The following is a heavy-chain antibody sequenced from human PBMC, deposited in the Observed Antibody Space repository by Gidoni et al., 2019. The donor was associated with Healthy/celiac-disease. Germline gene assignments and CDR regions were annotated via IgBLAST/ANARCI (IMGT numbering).Heavy chain of an antibody. CDR3: ARWHTYYDFWSGYDY. CDR2: ISSSGSYI. V-gene: IGHV3-21*01. J-gene: IGHJ4*02. Sequence: LEWVSSISSSGSYIYYADSVKGRFTISRDNAKNSLYLQMNSLRAEDTAVYYCARWHTYYDFWSGYDYWGQGTLVTVSS. D-gene: IGHD3-3*01.